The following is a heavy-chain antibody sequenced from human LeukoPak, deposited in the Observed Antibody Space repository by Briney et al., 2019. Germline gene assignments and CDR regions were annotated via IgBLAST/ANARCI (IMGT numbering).Heavy chain of an antibody. D-gene: IGHD6-13*01. V-gene: IGHV1-18*01. J-gene: IGHJ4*02. CDR1: GYTFTSYG. Sequence: ASVKVSCKASGYTFTSYGISWVRQAPGQGLEWMGWISAYNGNTNYAQKLQGRVTMTTDTSTSTAYMELRSLRSDDTAVYYCARDLSIAAAGTRTRPDFDYWGQGTLVTVSS. CDR2: ISAYNGNT. CDR3: ARDLSIAAAGTRTRPDFDY.